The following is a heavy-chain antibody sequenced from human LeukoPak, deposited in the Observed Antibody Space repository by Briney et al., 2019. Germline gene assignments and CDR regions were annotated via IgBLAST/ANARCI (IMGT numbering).Heavy chain of an antibody. D-gene: IGHD2-2*01. V-gene: IGHV4-59*01. CDR3: ASGGYCGSTDCYPNWFDP. CDR2: MSYSGST. Sequence: SETLSLTCTVSGGSISSYHWSWIRQPPGKGLEWIGYMSYSGSTNYNPSLKSRVTISVDTSKNQFSLKLRSVTAADTAVYYCASGGYCGSTDCYPNWFDPWGQGTLVTVSS. CDR1: GGSISSYH. J-gene: IGHJ5*02.